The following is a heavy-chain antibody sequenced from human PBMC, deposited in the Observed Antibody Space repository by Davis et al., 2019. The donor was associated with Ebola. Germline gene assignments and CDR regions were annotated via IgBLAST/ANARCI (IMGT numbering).Heavy chain of an antibody. V-gene: IGHV3-33*01. CDR3: AREIYDYYDSGGFDS. D-gene: IGHD3-22*01. J-gene: IGHJ4*02. Sequence: GESLKISCAASGFTFSSYGMHWVRQAPGKGLEWVAVIWYDGSNNYYADSVKGRFTISRDNAKNTLYLQMNSLRAEDTAVYYCAREIYDYYDSGGFDSWGQGTLVSVSS. CDR1: GFTFSSYG. CDR2: IWYDGSNN.